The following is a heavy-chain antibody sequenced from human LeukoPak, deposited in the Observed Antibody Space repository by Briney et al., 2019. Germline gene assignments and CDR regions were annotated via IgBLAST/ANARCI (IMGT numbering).Heavy chain of an antibody. CDR1: GGSISSYY. Sequence: SETLSLTCTVSGGSISSYYWSWIRQPPGKGLEWIGYIYYSGSTYYNPSLKSRVTISVDTSKNQFSLKLSSVTAADTAVYYCARQGYDRSSPGGYYYGMDVWGQGTTVTVSS. CDR2: IYYSGST. CDR3: ARQGYDRSSPGGYYYGMDV. D-gene: IGHD3-22*01. V-gene: IGHV4-30-4*01. J-gene: IGHJ6*02.